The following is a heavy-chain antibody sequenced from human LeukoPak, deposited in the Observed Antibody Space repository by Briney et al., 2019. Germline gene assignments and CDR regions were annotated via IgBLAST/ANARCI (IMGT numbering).Heavy chain of an antibody. Sequence: SETLSLTCAVSGGSFSGYYWSWIRQPPGKGLEWIGEINHSGSTNYNPALKSRGTIPVDTSKKKTSLKLSSVTAADTAVYYCASAYGFNYYWGQGTLVTVSS. CDR1: GGSFSGYY. CDR3: ASAYGFNYY. CDR2: INHSGST. D-gene: IGHD3-10*01. V-gene: IGHV4-34*01. J-gene: IGHJ4*02.